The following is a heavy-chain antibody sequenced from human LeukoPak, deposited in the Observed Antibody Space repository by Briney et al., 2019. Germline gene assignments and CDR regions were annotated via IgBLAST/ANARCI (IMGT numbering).Heavy chain of an antibody. J-gene: IGHJ4*02. CDR2: INHSGST. Sequence: LEWIGEINHSGSTNYNPSLKSRVTISVDTSKNQFSLKLSSVTAADTAVYYCARHGGNRDYWGQGTLVTVSS. D-gene: IGHD4-23*01. V-gene: IGHV4-34*01. CDR3: ARHGGNRDY.